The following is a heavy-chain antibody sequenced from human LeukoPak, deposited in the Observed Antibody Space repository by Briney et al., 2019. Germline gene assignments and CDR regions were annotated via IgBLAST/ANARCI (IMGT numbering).Heavy chain of an antibody. V-gene: IGHV4-61*01. Sequence: PSETLSLTCTVSGGSISSSSYYWGWIRQPPGKGLEWIGYIYYSGSTNYNPSLKSRVTISVDTSKNQFSLKLSSVTAADTAVYYCARDRTIFGVVSYFDYWGQGTLVTVPS. CDR1: GGSISSSSYY. CDR3: ARDRTIFGVVSYFDY. D-gene: IGHD3-3*01. J-gene: IGHJ4*02. CDR2: IYYSGST.